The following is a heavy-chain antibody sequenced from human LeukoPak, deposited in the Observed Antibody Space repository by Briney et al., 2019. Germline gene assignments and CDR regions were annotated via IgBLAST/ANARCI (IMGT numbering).Heavy chain of an antibody. D-gene: IGHD6-19*01. Sequence: ASVKVSCKASGYTFTSYAMHWVRQAPGQRLEWMGWINAGNGNTKYSQKFQGRVTITRDTSASTAYMELSSLRSEDTAVYYCARSGWYRPGDAFDIWGQGTMVTVSS. J-gene: IGHJ3*02. V-gene: IGHV1-3*01. CDR2: INAGNGNT. CDR1: GYTFTSYA. CDR3: ARSGWYRPGDAFDI.